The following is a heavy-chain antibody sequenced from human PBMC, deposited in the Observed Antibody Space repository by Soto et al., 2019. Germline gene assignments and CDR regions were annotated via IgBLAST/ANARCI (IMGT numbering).Heavy chain of an antibody. CDR2: INPNGGIT. CDR1: GYTFINYH. CDR3: ALPKNTLGWYNF. J-gene: IGHJ4*02. D-gene: IGHD6-19*01. Sequence: QVQVVQSGAEVKKPGASVKVSCKTSGYTFINYHVHWVRQAPEQGLEGMGAINPNGGITTYQQHLQGRITMTSDASTSTVYMDLSSLRSDDRAVYYCALPKNTLGWYNFWGQGSLVTVS. V-gene: IGHV1-46*01.